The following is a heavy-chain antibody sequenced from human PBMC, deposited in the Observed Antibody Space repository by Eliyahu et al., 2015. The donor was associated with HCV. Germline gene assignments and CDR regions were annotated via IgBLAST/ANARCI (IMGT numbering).Heavy chain of an antibody. D-gene: IGHD6-19*01. CDR3: SSGGGGIAVAGTGGWFDP. CDR2: IYYNGSP. CDR1: GGSITTYY. J-gene: IGHJ5*02. V-gene: IGHV4-59*01. Sequence: QVQLQESGPGLVKASETLSLTCTVSGGSITTYYWXWIRQPPGKGLEWXGYIYYNGSPNYNPSLKSRVTMSVDTSKNQFSLKLSSVTAADTAVYYCSSGGGGIAVAGTGGWFDPWGQGTLVTVSS.